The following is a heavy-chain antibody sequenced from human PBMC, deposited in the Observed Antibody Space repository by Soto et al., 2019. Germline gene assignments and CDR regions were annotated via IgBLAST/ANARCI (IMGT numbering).Heavy chain of an antibody. CDR1: GYTFTSYG. J-gene: IGHJ4*02. CDR2: ISAYNGNT. V-gene: IGHV1-18*01. D-gene: IGHD4-17*01. Sequence: ASVKVSCKASGYTFTSYGISWVRQAPGQGLEWMGWISAYNGNTNYAQKLQGRVTMTTDTSTSTAYMELRSLRSDDTAVYYCARGSPPDYGDYRMPFFDYWGQGTLVTVSS. CDR3: ARGSPPDYGDYRMPFFDY.